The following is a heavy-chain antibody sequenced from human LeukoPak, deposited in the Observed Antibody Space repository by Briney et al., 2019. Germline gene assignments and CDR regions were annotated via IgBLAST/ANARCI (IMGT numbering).Heavy chain of an antibody. Sequence: PSETLSLTCTVSGGSISSGSYYWSWIRQPAGKGLEWIGRIYTSGSTHYNPSLKSRVTISVDTSKNQFSLKLSSVTAADTAVYYCARARGTGFDYWGQGTLVTVSS. D-gene: IGHD1-1*01. V-gene: IGHV4-61*02. CDR1: GGSISSGSYY. J-gene: IGHJ4*02. CDR2: IYTSGST. CDR3: ARARGTGFDY.